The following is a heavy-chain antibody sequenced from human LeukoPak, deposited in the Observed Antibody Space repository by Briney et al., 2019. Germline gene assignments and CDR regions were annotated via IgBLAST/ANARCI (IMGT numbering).Heavy chain of an antibody. CDR3: ARGVEPLAANTLAY. V-gene: IGHV3-23*01. D-gene: IGHD1-14*01. J-gene: IGHJ4*02. Sequence: GGSLRLSCAASGFTFSSYAMSWVRQAPGKGLEWVSTISGSGVSTYYADSVKGRSTISRDNFKNTLYLEMNSLRPDDTAVYYCARGVEPLAANTLAYWGQGTLVTVSS. CDR2: ISGSGVST. CDR1: GFTFSSYA.